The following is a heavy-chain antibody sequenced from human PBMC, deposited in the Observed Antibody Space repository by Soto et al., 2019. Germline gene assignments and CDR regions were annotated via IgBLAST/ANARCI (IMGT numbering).Heavy chain of an antibody. CDR1: GYTFTAYY. D-gene: IGHD2-2*01. J-gene: IGHJ6*02. CDR3: ARDGGDCSSTSCHYHYYGMDV. Sequence: DSVKVSCKASGYTFTAYYMHWVRQAPGQGLEWMGWINPNSGGTNYAQKFQGWVTMTRDTSISTAYMELSRLRSDDTAVYYCARDGGDCSSTSCHYHYYGMDVWGQGTTVTVSS. V-gene: IGHV1-2*04. CDR2: INPNSGGT.